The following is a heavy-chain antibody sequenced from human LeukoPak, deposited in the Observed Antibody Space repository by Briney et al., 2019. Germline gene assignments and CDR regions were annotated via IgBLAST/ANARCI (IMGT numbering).Heavy chain of an antibody. CDR1: GASISDYF. V-gene: IGHV4-59*01. J-gene: IGHJ4*02. CDR3: AREGAHSSGWSPFGH. Sequence: SETLSLTCSVSGASISDYFWSWIRQAPGQTLEWIGYVSKTGSTNYNPSLRSRVTISKDTSRNLLSLRLTSATAADTAVYYCAREGAHSSGWSPFGHWGQGILVTVSS. CDR2: VSKTGST. D-gene: IGHD3-22*01.